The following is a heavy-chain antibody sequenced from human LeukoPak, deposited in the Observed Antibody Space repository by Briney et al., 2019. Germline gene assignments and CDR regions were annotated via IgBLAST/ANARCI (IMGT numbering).Heavy chain of an antibody. CDR1: GFTFSSYA. J-gene: IGHJ4*02. Sequence: GGSLRPSCAASGFTFSSYAMSWVRQAPGKGLEWVAIINKDGGEKCYVDSVKGRFTISRDNAKNSLYLQMNSLRADDTAVYYCVKDSPPRYSGSPPAYWGQGTLVTVSS. CDR2: INKDGGEK. D-gene: IGHD1-26*01. CDR3: VKDSPPRYSGSPPAY. V-gene: IGHV3-7*03.